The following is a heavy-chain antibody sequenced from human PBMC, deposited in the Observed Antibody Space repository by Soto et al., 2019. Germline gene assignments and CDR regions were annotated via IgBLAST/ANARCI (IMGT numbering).Heavy chain of an antibody. D-gene: IGHD2-21*02. CDR1: GYTFTSYG. CDR2: ISAYNGNT. CDR3: ARQAAGDSDEYYLDF. Sequence: ASVKVSCKASGYTFTSYGISWVRQAPGQGLEWMGWISAYNGNTNYAQKLQGRVTISVDTSKNQFSLKLSSVTAADTAVYYCARQAAGDSDEYYLDFWGQGTLVTVSS. J-gene: IGHJ4*02. V-gene: IGHV1-18*01.